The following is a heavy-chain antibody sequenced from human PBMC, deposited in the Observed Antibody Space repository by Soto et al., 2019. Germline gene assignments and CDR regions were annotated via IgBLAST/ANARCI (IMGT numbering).Heavy chain of an antibody. V-gene: IGHV3-30-3*01. CDR3: ARGKFNYDILTGYYYYYYYGMDV. D-gene: IGHD3-9*01. Sequence: GGSLRLSCAASGFTFSSYAMHWVRQAPGKGLEWVAVISYDGSNKYYADSVKGRFTISRDNSKNTLYLQMNSLRAEDTAVYYCARGKFNYDILTGYYYYYYYGMDVWGQGTTVTVSS. J-gene: IGHJ6*02. CDR1: GFTFSSYA. CDR2: ISYDGSNK.